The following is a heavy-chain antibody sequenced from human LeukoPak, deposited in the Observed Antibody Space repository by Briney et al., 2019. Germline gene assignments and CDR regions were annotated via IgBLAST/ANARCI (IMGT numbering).Heavy chain of an antibody. D-gene: IGHD5-12*01. CDR3: EKDRESGTYYYYYGLDV. V-gene: IGHV4-59*11. CDR1: SGSTSSHY. CDR2: IYYSGST. Sequence: ASETLSLTCTVSSGSTSSHYWSWIRQPPGKGLEWIGYIYYSGSTNYNPSLKSRVTISVDTSKNQFSLKLSSVTATDTAVYYCEKDRESGTYYYYYGLDVWDQGTPVTVSS. J-gene: IGHJ6*02.